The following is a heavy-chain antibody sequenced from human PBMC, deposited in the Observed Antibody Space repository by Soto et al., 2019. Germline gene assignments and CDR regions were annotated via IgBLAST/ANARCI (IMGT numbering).Heavy chain of an antibody. CDR2: VYPRDSDT. Sequence: GESLKISCNASGYIFIDYWIGWVRQMPGKGLEWMGIVYPRDSDTRYSPSFQGQVTISADRSTGTAFLQWRSLKASDTALYYCARPPLPGYSIHFNSWGQGTTVTV. V-gene: IGHV5-51*01. J-gene: IGHJ4*02. CDR3: ARPPLPGYSIHFNS. D-gene: IGHD2-15*01. CDR1: GYIFIDYW.